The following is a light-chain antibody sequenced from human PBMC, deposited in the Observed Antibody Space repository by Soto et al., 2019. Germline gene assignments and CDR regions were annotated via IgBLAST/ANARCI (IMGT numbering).Light chain of an antibody. CDR3: QQRSNWPT. Sequence: EIVMTQSPATLSLSPGQRATLSFRASRSVSSKLAWYQQRPGQAPRLLIYSASNRATGIPARFSGSGSWTDFTLTINSLEPEDFAVYYCQQRSNWPTFGQGTRLE. CDR1: RSVSSK. V-gene: IGKV3-11*01. CDR2: SAS. J-gene: IGKJ5*01.